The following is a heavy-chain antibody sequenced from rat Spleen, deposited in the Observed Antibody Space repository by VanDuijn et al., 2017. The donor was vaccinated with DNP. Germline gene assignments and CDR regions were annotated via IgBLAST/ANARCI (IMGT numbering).Heavy chain of an antibody. CDR3: ARGSTSIYWYFDF. CDR1: GFTFSNYY. V-gene: IGHV5-7*01. J-gene: IGHJ1*01. D-gene: IGHD3-1*01. Sequence: EVKLVESGGGLVQPGRSLKLSCAASGFTFSNYYMAWVRQAPTKGLEWVAAITYDGSSTYYGDSVKGRFTISRETTKSTLYLQMDSLRSEDTATYYCARGSTSIYWYFDFWGPGTMVTVSS. CDR2: ITYDGSST.